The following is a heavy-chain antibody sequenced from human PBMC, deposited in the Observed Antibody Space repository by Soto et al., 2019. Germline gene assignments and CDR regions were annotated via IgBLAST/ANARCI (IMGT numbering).Heavy chain of an antibody. D-gene: IGHD3-22*01. CDR3: ASNTPNYYDSSGYYYPYYYYGMDV. Sequence: ASVKVSCKASGGTFSSYAISWVRQAPGQGLEWMGGIIPIFGTANYAQKFQGRVTITADESTSTAYMELSSLRSEDTAVYYYASNTPNYYDSSGYYYPYYYYGMDVWGQGTTVTVSS. CDR2: IIPIFGTA. J-gene: IGHJ6*02. CDR1: GGTFSSYA. V-gene: IGHV1-69*13.